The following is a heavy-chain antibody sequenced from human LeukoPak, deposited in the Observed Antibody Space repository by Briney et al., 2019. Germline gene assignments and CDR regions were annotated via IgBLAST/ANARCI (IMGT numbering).Heavy chain of an antibody. CDR2: IRYDGGNK. CDR3: AKDRHCSGGSCSTVLDY. D-gene: IGHD2-15*01. Sequence: GGSLTLSCAASGFTFSSYGMHWARQAPGKGLEWVTFIRYDGGNKYYADSVKGRFTISRDNSKNTLYLQMNSLRPEDTAVYYCAKDRHCSGGSCSTVLDYWGQGTLVTVSS. J-gene: IGHJ4*02. V-gene: IGHV3-30*02. CDR1: GFTFSSYG.